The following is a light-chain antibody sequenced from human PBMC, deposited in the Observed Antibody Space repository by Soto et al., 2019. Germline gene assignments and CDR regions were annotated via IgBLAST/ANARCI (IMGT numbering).Light chain of an antibody. CDR1: QSINNL. J-gene: IGKJ4*02. Sequence: DIQMTQSPSTLSASVGDIVAITCRASQSINNLLAWYQQKPGKAPKLLIYKASSLESGVPSRFSGNGSGTEFTLTISSLQPDDFATYYCQQYSSYSPFGGGTKVEIK. V-gene: IGKV1-5*03. CDR2: KAS. CDR3: QQYSSYSP.